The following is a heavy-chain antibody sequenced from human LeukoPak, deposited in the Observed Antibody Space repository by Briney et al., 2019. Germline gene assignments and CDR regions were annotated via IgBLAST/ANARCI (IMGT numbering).Heavy chain of an antibody. CDR1: GGSFSGYY. V-gene: IGHV4-34*01. J-gene: IGHJ4*02. D-gene: IGHD3-10*01. CDR2: INHSGST. CDR3: AREFRGSGSHDY. Sequence: PSETPSLTCAVYGGSFSGYYWSWIRQPPGKGLEWIGEINHSGSTNYNPSLKSRVTISVDTSKNQFSLKLSSVTAADTAVYYCAREFRGSGSHDYWGQGTLVTVSS.